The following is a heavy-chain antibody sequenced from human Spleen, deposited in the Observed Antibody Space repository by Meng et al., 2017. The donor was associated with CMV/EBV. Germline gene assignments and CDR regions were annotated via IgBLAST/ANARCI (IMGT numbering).Heavy chain of an antibody. V-gene: IGHV3-11*01. CDR3: AREAYGSGSYYRGWFDP. CDR1: GFTFSDYY. CDR2: ISSGGSII. J-gene: IGHJ5*02. Sequence: GGSLRLSCAASGFTFSDYYMSWIRQTPGKGLEWVSCISSGGSIIYYADSVKGRFTISRDNAKNSLYLQMNSLRAEDTAVYYCAREAYGSGSYYRGWFDPWGQGTLVTVSS. D-gene: IGHD3-10*01.